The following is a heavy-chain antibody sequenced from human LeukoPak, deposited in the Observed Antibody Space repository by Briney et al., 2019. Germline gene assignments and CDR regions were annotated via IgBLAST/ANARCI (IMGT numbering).Heavy chain of an antibody. CDR2: IKQDGSEK. CDR1: GFTFSSYG. CDR3: ARGSVAEHYYYYYMDV. J-gene: IGHJ6*03. V-gene: IGHV3-7*01. Sequence: QPGGSLRLSCAASGFTFSSYGMHWVRQAPGKGLEWVANIKQDGSEKYYVDSVKGRFTISRDNAKNSLYLQMNSLRAEDTAVYYCARGSVAEHYYYYYMDVWGKGTTVTISS. D-gene: IGHD6-6*01.